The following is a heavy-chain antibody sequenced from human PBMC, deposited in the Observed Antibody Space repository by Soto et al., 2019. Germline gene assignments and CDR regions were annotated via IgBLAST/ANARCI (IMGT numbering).Heavy chain of an antibody. CDR2: IYHGGTT. D-gene: IGHD6-19*01. Sequence: SXTLSLACHVYSYSIVIGAYWGWIRQPPGKGPEMSASIYHGGTTFYNRSLKSRVAVAVDESNHEFSLKLRSVTAADTPVYSCAKAHVIVVAGSTSDYWAHAPLVTVS. V-gene: IGHV4-38-2*01. CDR3: AKAHVIVVAGSTSDY. J-gene: IGHJ4*01. CDR1: SYSIVIGAY.